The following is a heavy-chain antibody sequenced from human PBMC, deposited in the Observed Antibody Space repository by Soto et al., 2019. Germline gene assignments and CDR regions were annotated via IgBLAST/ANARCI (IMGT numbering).Heavy chain of an antibody. CDR2: LYYSGST. D-gene: IGHD3-3*01. V-gene: IGHV4-61*01. Sequence: LSLTCTVSDGSVSSGSYYWSWIRQPPGKGLEYIGYLYYSGSTNYDPSLKSRVTISVDTPKNQFSLELTSVTAADTAVYYCARGQAFWTGYYRMPYYFDYWGQGTLVTVSS. CDR1: DGSVSSGSYY. CDR3: ARGQAFWTGYYRMPYYFDY. J-gene: IGHJ4*02.